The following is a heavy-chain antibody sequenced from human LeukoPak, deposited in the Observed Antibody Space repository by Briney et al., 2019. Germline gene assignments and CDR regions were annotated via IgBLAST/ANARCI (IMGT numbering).Heavy chain of an antibody. CDR2: ISNDGSEK. Sequence: PGRSLRLSCAASGFTFSSYVMHWVRQAPGKGLECVAVISNDGSEKYYADSVKGRFTISRDNSKNTPYLQMNGLGPEDTALYYCARDGGFTRGWTYGAGDYWGQGTLVAVSS. D-gene: IGHD3-10*01. CDR1: GFTFSSYV. J-gene: IGHJ4*02. CDR3: ARDGGFTRGWTYGAGDY. V-gene: IGHV3-30*04.